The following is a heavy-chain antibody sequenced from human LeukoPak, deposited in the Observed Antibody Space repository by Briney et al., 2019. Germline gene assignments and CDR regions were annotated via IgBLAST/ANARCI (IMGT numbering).Heavy chain of an antibody. CDR3: ARRLVGATAPFDY. Sequence: SETLSLTCAVSGASIITGSPYWGWIRQSPGKGLEWIGSIYYSGSTYYNPSLKSRVTISVDTSKNQFSLKLSSVTAADTAVYYCARRLVGATAPFDYWGQGTLVTVSS. J-gene: IGHJ4*02. V-gene: IGHV4-39*01. D-gene: IGHD1-26*01. CDR2: IYYSGST. CDR1: GASIITGSPY.